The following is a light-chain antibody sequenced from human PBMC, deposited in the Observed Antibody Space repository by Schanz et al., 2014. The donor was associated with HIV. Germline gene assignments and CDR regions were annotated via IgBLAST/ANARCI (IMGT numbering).Light chain of an antibody. V-gene: IGLV2-14*03. CDR3: CSYSRVGTPHYV. J-gene: IGLJ1*01. CDR2: RVN. Sequence: QSALTQPASVSGSPGQSITISCTGTSSDVGAYNSVSWWQQQHPGKAPKVLIHRVNNRPSGVSHRFSGSKSDITASLTISGLQAEDEGDYYCCSYSRVGTPHYVFGTGTKLTVL. CDR1: SSDVGAYNS.